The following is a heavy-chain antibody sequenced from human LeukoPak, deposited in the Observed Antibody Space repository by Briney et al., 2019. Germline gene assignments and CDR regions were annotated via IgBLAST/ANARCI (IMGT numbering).Heavy chain of an antibody. D-gene: IGHD5-18*01. CDR2: ISYDGSNK. CDR1: GLTFSSYA. J-gene: IGHJ6*02. Sequence: GGSLRLSCAASGLTFSSYAMHWVRQAPGKGLEWVAVISYDGSNKYYADSVKGRFTISRDNSKNTLYLQMTSLRAEDTAVYYCARDVDTANNYYDYGMDVWGQGTTVTVSS. V-gene: IGHV3-30*04. CDR3: ARDVDTANNYYDYGMDV.